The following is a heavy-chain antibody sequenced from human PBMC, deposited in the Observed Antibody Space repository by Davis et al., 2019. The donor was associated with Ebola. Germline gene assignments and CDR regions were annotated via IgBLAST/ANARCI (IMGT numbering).Heavy chain of an antibody. J-gene: IGHJ6*02. CDR3: ARGAGTTSFYYYGMDV. Sequence: AASVKVSCKASGYTFTSYDINWVRQATGQGLEWMGWMNPNSGNTGYAQKFQGRVTMTRNTSISTAYMELRSLRSEDTAVYYCARGAGTTSFYYYGMDVWGQGTTVTVSS. CDR1: GYTFTSYD. CDR2: MNPNSGNT. D-gene: IGHD1-7*01. V-gene: IGHV1-8*01.